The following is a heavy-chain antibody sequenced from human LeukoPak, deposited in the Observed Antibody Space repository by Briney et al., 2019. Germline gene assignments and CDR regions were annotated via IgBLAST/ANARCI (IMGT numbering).Heavy chain of an antibody. CDR2: IYYSGRT. D-gene: IGHD3-10*01. CDR3: AGVAYGSGSDYYFDY. V-gene: IGHV4-39*07. CDR1: GDSISSTNYY. Sequence: AETLSLTCTVSGDSISSTNYYWVWNPQPPGKVREWSVSIYYSGRTFNNPSLKCRVAISVDTSQNQFSLKLSSVLAADTAAYYCAGVAYGSGSDYYFDYWGQGTLVTVSS. J-gene: IGHJ4*02.